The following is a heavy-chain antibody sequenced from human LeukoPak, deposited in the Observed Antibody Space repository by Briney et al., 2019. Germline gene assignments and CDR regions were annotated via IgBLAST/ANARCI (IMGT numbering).Heavy chain of an antibody. CDR2: IYASGST. D-gene: IGHD6-19*01. CDR3: ARTSSSGLVGGYYFDY. CDR1: GGSIRSYY. J-gene: IGHJ4*02. Sequence: KPSETLSLTCTVSGGSIRSYYWSWIRQPAGGGLQWIGRIYASGSTTYNPTLKSRVTMSLDTSKTQFSLRLTSVTAADTAVYYCARTSSSGLVGGYYFDYWGQGTLVTVSS. V-gene: IGHV4-4*07.